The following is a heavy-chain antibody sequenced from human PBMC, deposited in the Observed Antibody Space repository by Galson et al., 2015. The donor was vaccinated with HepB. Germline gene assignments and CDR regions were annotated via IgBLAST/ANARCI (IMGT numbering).Heavy chain of an antibody. D-gene: IGHD3-16*01. V-gene: IGHV1-2*02. CDR3: AKGGTHYPDAFDV. CDR1: GYTFAAYY. CDR2: INPNSGGT. J-gene: IGHJ3*01. Sequence: SVKVSCKASGYTFAAYYIHWVRQAPGQGLEWMGWINPNSGGTDYARKFRGRVTMTRDTSITTAYLELRRLQSDDTAVYYCAKGGTHYPDAFDVWGQGTLVTVSS.